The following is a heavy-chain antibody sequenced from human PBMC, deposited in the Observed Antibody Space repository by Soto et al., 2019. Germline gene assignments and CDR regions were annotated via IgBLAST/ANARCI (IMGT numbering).Heavy chain of an antibody. CDR1: GGSISSYY. CDR2: IYYSGST. Sequence: PSETLSLTCTVSGGSISSYYWSWIRQPPGKGLEWIGYIYYSGSTNYNPSLKSRVTISVDTSKNQFSLKLSSVTAADTAVYYCARGNQYYYGSGSYYNNWFDPWGQGTLVTVSS. J-gene: IGHJ5*02. V-gene: IGHV4-59*12. D-gene: IGHD3-10*01. CDR3: ARGNQYYYGSGSYYNNWFDP.